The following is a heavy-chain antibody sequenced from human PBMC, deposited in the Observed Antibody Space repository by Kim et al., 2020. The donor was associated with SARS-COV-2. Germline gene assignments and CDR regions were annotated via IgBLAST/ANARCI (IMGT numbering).Heavy chain of an antibody. Sequence: GGSLRLSCAASGFFFRDYYMSWLRQAPGKGLEWISYITSTGYTKYAESVKGRFTASRDNAKNSVYLQMNSLRAEDTAVYYCARDGSSGGYSPDWFDTWG. CDR3: ARDGSSGGYSPDWFDT. CDR2: ITSTGYT. V-gene: IGHV3-11*05. D-gene: IGHD3-10*01. CDR1: GFFFRDYY. J-gene: IGHJ5*01.